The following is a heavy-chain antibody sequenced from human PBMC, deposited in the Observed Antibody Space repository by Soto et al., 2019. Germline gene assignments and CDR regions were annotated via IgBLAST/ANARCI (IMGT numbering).Heavy chain of an antibody. CDR3: AGGDSGSFDS. J-gene: IGHJ4*02. Sequence: PGGSLRLSCAASGFTLRSYWMSWVRQAPGKGLEWLATIKTDASEKKYVDSVKGRFTVSRDNAKNSLYLQMNNLRPEDTAVYYCAGGDSGSFDSWGQGTLVTVSS. CDR1: GFTLRSYW. D-gene: IGHD3-16*01. CDR2: IKTDASEK. V-gene: IGHV3-7*03.